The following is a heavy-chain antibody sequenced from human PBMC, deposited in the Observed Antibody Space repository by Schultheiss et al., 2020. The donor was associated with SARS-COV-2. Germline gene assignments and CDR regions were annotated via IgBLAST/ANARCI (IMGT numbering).Heavy chain of an antibody. J-gene: IGHJ5*02. V-gene: IGHV4-61*01. CDR3: ARGVRVLWFRELSRRDWFDP. CDR2: IYYSGST. Sequence: SETLSLTCTVSGASLSSGSYWSWIRQPPGKGLEWIGYIYYSGSTNYNPSLKSRVTISVDTSKNQFSLKLSSVTAADTAVYYCARGVRVLWFRELSRRDWFDPWGQGTLVTVSS. CDR1: GASLSSGSY. D-gene: IGHD3-10*01.